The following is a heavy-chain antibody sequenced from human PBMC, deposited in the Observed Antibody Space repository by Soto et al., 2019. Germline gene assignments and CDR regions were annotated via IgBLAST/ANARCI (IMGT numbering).Heavy chain of an antibody. D-gene: IGHD2-2*01. V-gene: IGHV1-18*01. CDR2: ISAYNGNT. CDR3: ARDRSIVLVSAASRVNWFDP. CDR1: GYSFTSYG. J-gene: IGHJ5*02. Sequence: QVQLVQSGAEVKEPGASVKVSCKASGYSFTSYGISWVRQAPGQGLEWMGWISAYNGNTNYAQNLQGRVTMTTDTSTSTAYMELRSLRSDDTAVYYCARDRSIVLVSAASRVNWFDPWGQGTLVTVSS.